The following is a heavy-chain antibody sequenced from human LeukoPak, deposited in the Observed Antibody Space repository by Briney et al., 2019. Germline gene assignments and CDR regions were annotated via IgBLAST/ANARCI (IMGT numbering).Heavy chain of an antibody. Sequence: GESLKISCKGSGYTFTSYWIGWVRQMPGKGLEWMGIIYPGDSDTRYSPSFQGQVTISVDKSISTAYLQCSSLKASDTAMYYCARLRDSKNWFDPWGQGTLVTVSS. CDR2: IYPGDSDT. CDR3: ARLRDSKNWFDP. V-gene: IGHV5-51*01. J-gene: IGHJ5*02. CDR1: GYTFTSYW. D-gene: IGHD3-22*01.